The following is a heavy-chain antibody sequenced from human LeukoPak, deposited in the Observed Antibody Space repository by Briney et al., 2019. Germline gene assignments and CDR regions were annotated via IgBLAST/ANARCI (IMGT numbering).Heavy chain of an antibody. J-gene: IGHJ6*04. CDR2: ISSSGSTI. V-gene: IGHV3-48*03. CDR1: GFTLSSYE. CDR3: AELGITMIGGV. Sequence: PGGSLRLSCAASGFTLSSYEMNWVRQAPGKGLEWVSYISSSGSTIYYADSVKGRFTISRDNAKNSLYLQMNNLRAEDTAVYYCAELGITMIGGVWGKGTTVTISS. D-gene: IGHD3-10*02.